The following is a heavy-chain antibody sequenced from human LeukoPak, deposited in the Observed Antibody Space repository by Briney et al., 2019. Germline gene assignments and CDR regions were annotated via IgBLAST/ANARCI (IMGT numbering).Heavy chain of an antibody. Sequence: GGSLRLSCAASGFTFSSYGMHWVRQAPGKGLEWVAVISYDGSNKYYADSVKGRFTISRDNSKNTLYLQMNSLRAEDTAVYYCARVRDYDFWSGPFDYWGQGTLVTVSS. CDR1: GFTFSSYG. J-gene: IGHJ4*02. D-gene: IGHD3-3*01. CDR2: ISYDGSNK. V-gene: IGHV3-30*03. CDR3: ARVRDYDFWSGPFDY.